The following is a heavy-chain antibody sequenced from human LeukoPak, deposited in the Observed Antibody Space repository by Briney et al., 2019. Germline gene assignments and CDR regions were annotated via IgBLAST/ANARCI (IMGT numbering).Heavy chain of an antibody. Sequence: ASVKVSCKASGYTFTSCDINWVRQATGQGLEWMGWMNPNSGNTGYAQKFQGRVTMTRNTSISTAYMELSSLRSEDTAVYYCARGYDCSGGSCYFYWFDPWGQGTLVTVSS. V-gene: IGHV1-8*01. CDR2: MNPNSGNT. CDR1: GYTFTSCD. D-gene: IGHD2-15*01. J-gene: IGHJ5*02. CDR3: ARGYDCSGGSCYFYWFDP.